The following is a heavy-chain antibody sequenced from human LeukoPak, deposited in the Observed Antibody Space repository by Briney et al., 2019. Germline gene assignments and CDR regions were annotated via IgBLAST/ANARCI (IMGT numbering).Heavy chain of an antibody. D-gene: IGHD3-10*01. V-gene: IGHV3-23*01. CDR2: ISGRGDTR. Sequence: GGSLRLSCAASGFTFSTYAINWVRQAPGKGLEWVSAISGRGDTRFYADSVKGRFTISRDNAKNSLYLQMNSLRAEDTAVYYCARDLGGSGSYYNEGDYWGQGTLVTVSS. J-gene: IGHJ4*02. CDR1: GFTFSTYA. CDR3: ARDLGGSGSYYNEGDY.